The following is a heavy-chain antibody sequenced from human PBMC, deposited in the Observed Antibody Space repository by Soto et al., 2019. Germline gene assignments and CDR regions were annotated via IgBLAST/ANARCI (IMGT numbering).Heavy chain of an antibody. CDR2: ISAYNGNT. CDR1: GYTFTSYG. J-gene: IGHJ4*02. Sequence: QVQLVQSGAEVKKPGASVKVSCKASGYTFTSYGISWVRQAPGQGLEWMGWISAYNGNTKYVQKFQGRATMTTDTSPSTAYMELRRLRSADTGVYYCARDAAAGHNDYWGQGTLVTVSS. CDR3: ARDAAAGHNDY. V-gene: IGHV1-18*01. D-gene: IGHD6-13*01.